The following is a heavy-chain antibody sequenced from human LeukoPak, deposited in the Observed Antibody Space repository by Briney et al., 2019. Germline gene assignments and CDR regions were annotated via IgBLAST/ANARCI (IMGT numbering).Heavy chain of an antibody. CDR2: LVAKNGGT. V-gene: IGHV1-2*02. J-gene: IGHJ3*01. CDR1: ESIFTNLL. CDR3: AREGVDFDS. Sequence: GASVKVSCKASESIFTNLLIHWVRQAPGQGLEWMGWLVAKNGGTHYAQNFQGRVTMTRDTSIRTAYMELSGPRSDDTAVYYCAREGVDFDSWGQGTMVTVSS.